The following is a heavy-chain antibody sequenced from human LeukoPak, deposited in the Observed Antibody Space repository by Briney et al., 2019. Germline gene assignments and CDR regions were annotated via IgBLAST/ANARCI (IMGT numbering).Heavy chain of an antibody. D-gene: IGHD3-10*01. CDR3: ARDRAGRRSSWVEFDL. Sequence: GGSLRLSCTVSGFTVTSTHMDWVRHAPGKGPEWVALIYDDGGTVYADSVKVRFTISRDNSKNMVYLKMNSLRPEDSAVYYCARDRAGRRSSWVEFDLWGQGTLVTVSS. J-gene: IGHJ5*02. CDR2: IYDDGGT. V-gene: IGHV3-53*05. CDR1: GFTVTSTH.